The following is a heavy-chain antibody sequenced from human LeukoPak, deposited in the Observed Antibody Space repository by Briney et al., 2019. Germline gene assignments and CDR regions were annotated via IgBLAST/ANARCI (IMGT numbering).Heavy chain of an antibody. CDR1: GYTFTSYD. D-gene: IGHD3-3*01. CDR2: MNPNSGNT. J-gene: IGHJ5*02. Sequence: VSSVKVSCKASGYTFTSYDINWVRQATGQGLEWMGWMNPNSGNTGYAQKFQGRVTMTRNTSISTAYMELSSLRSEDTAVYYCARSNYDFWSGYYAWFDPWGQGTLVTVSS. CDR3: ARSNYDFWSGYYAWFDP. V-gene: IGHV1-8*01.